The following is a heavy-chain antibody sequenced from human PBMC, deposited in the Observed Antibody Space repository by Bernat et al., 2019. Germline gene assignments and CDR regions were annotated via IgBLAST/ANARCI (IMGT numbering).Heavy chain of an antibody. V-gene: IGHV3-23*01. CDR1: GFTFSSYA. D-gene: IGHD1-14*01. J-gene: IGHJ4*02. CDR3: ATAGGDRKNTNSPDDY. CDR2: ISGSGGST. Sequence: EVQLLESGGGLVQPGGSLRLSCAASGFTFSSYAMSWVRQAPGKGLEWVTAISGSGGSTYYADSVKGRVTISRDNSKTTLYLQMNSLRAVDTAIYYCATAGGDRKNTNSPDDYWGQGTLVTVSS.